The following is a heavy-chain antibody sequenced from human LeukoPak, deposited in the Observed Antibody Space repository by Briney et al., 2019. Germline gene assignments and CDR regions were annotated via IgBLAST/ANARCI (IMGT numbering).Heavy chain of an antibody. J-gene: IGHJ4*02. CDR1: GDSISNYY. CDR3: ARACYDSSGYYFRYYFDY. V-gene: IGHV4-59*08. CDR2: IYYSGST. D-gene: IGHD3-22*01. Sequence: SETLSLTCTVSGDSISNYYWSWIRQPPGKGLEWIGYIYYSGSTNYNPSLKSRVTISVDTSKNQFSLKLSSVTAADTAVYYCARACYDSSGYYFRYYFDYWGQGTLVTVSS.